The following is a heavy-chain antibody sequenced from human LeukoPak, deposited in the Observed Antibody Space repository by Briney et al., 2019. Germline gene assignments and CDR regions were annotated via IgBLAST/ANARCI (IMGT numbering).Heavy chain of an antibody. CDR1: GFTFSSYA. D-gene: IGHD3-3*01. J-gene: IGHJ4*02. Sequence: GGSLRLSCAASGFTFSSYAMSWVRQAPGRGLEWVSAISGSGGSTYYADSVRGRFTISRDNSKNTLYLQMNSLRAEDTAVYYCAKAHYDFWSGYWVFDYWGQGTLVTVSS. V-gene: IGHV3-23*01. CDR2: ISGSGGST. CDR3: AKAHYDFWSGYWVFDY.